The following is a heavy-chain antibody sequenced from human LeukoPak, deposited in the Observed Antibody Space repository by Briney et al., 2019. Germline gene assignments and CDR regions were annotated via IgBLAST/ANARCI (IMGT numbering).Heavy chain of an antibody. J-gene: IGHJ6*02. CDR3: ARLYCSSTSCLTSDYYGMDV. D-gene: IGHD2-2*01. CDR2: INPNSGGT. CDR1: GYTFTGYY. Sequence: ASVKVSCEASGYTFTGYYMHWVRQAPGQGLEWMGWINPNSGGTNYAQKFQGRVTMTRDTSISTAYMELSRLRSDDTAVYYCARLYCSSTSCLTSDYYGMDVWGQGTTVTVSS. V-gene: IGHV1-2*02.